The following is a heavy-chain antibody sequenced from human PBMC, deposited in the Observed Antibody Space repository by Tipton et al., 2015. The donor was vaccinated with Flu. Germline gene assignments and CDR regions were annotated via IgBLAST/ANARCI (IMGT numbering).Heavy chain of an antibody. V-gene: IGHV1-69*06. J-gene: IGHJ4*02. CDR2: IIPIFGPA. D-gene: IGHD3-9*01. CDR3: ARRRSDWASYDY. CDR1: GDTFSNYA. Sequence: VQKPGSSVKVSCKASGDTFSNYAFSWVRQAPGQGLEWMGIIIPIFGPANYAQKFQDRVTITADIFTSTVYMEVRSLTSDDTAVYFCARRRSDWASYDYWGQGTLVTVSS.